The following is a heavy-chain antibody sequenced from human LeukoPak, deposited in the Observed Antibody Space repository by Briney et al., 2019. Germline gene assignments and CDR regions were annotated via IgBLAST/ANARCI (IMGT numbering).Heavy chain of an antibody. CDR2: IYPGDPDT. CDR3: ATYSSGMAYDYFDY. Sequence: GESLKISCKGSGYSFTTYWIGWVRQMPGKGLEWMGIIYPGDPDTRYSPSFQGQVTISADKSITTAYLQWSSLKASDTAMYYCATYSSGMAYDYFDYWGQGTLVTVSS. CDR1: GYSFTTYW. J-gene: IGHJ4*02. D-gene: IGHD3-10*01. V-gene: IGHV5-51*01.